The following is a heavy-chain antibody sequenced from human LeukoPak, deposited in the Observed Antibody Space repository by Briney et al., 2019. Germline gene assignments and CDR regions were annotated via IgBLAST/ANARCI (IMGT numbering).Heavy chain of an antibody. Sequence: SDALSLTCTVSGGSISSYYRSWIRQPPGKGLEWIGYISLSGTTNYNPSLKSRVTISVDTSTRHTSLRLSSVAAADTAVYYCATDYGGDSDWYFDLWGRGTLVTVSS. CDR2: ISLSGTT. V-gene: IGHV4-4*08. D-gene: IGHD4-23*01. CDR3: ATDYGGDSDWYFDL. J-gene: IGHJ2*01. CDR1: GGSISSYY.